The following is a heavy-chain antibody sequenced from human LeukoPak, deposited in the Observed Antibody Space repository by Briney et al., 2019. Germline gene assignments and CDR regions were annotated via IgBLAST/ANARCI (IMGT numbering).Heavy chain of an antibody. V-gene: IGHV3-23*01. CDR2: IDISGGST. Sequence: GGSLRLSCAVSGFTFNSHAVCWVRQAPGKGLEWVSSIDISGGSTYYADSVKGRFTISRDNSKNTLYLQMNSLSGEDTALYFCANEVRPNDYWGQGTLVTVSS. J-gene: IGHJ4*02. CDR3: ANEVRPNDY. CDR1: GFTFNSHA. D-gene: IGHD4/OR15-4a*01.